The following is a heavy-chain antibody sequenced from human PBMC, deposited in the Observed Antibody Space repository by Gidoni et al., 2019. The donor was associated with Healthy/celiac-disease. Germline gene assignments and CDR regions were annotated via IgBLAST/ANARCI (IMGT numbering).Heavy chain of an antibody. CDR1: GYTFTSYG. V-gene: IGHV1-18*04. J-gene: IGHJ4*02. D-gene: IGHD1-26*01. CDR3: ARDKGIVGATASFDY. Sequence: QVQLVQSGAEVKKPGASVKVSFKASGYTFTSYGSSWVRQAPGQGLEWMGWTSAYNGNTNYAQKLQGRVTMTTDTSTSTAYMELRSLRSDDTAVYYCARDKGIVGATASFDYWGQGTLVTVSS. CDR2: TSAYNGNT.